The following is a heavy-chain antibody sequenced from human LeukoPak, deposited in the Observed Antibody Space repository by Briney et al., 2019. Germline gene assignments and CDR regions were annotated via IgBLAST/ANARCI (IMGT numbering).Heavy chain of an antibody. V-gene: IGHV3-53*01. CDR2: IYSGGST. D-gene: IGHD6-25*01. Sequence: GGSLRLSCAASGFTVSSNYMSWVRQAPGKGLEWVSVIYSGGSTYYADSVKGRFTISRDNSKDTLYLQMNSLRAEDTAVYYCARGVKFRAANWFDLWGQGTLVTVSS. J-gene: IGHJ5*02. CDR1: GFTVSSNY. CDR3: ARGVKFRAANWFDL.